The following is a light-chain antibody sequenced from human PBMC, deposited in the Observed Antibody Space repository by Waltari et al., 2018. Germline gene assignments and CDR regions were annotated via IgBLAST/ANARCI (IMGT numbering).Light chain of an antibody. CDR1: IYYIAFNT. CDR2: CTT. Sequence: QSVLTQPPSASDPPGRRSTIPCSGTIYYIAFNTAHWYQQFPGSAPKLLILCTTQRRAGVTDRCAPSKAGTSGALAITVQQAADGADYYCDEWDECGEGWVVGGGTKLTV. J-gene: IGLJ3*02. CDR3: DEWDECGEGWV. V-gene: IGLV1-44*01.